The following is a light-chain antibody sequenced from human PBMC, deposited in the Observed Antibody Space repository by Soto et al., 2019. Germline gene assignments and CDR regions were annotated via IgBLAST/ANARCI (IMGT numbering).Light chain of an antibody. V-gene: IGKV2-28*01. J-gene: IGKJ4*02. CDR1: QSLPHNNGYKY. CDR3: VQSFRSPYT. Sequence: DIVLTQSPLSLPVTPGEPASISCRSSQSLPHNNGYKYLDWYLQKPVQSQQLLVYLSSIRASGVPDRFSGSVSGTDYTLEISRVKAEDVGVYFCVQSFRSPYTFGEGTLVEIK. CDR2: LSS.